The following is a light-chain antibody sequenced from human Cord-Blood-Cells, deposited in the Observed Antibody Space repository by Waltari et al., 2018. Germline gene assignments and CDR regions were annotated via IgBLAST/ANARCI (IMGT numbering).Light chain of an antibody. V-gene: IGKV4-1*01. CDR1: QSVLYRSNNKHY. CDR3: QQYYSTPT. J-gene: IGKJ1*01. Sequence: DTVMAKSSDSLAVSLGERDTINCKSSQSVLYRSNNKHYLAWYEQKPGQPPKLLIYCASTRESGVPNLFSGSGSGTDFTLTISSLQAEDVAVYYCQQYYSTPTFGQGTKVEIK. CDR2: CAS.